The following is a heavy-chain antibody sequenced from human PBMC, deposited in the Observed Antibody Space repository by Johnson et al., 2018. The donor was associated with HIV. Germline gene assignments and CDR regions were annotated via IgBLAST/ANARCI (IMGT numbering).Heavy chain of an antibody. CDR1: GFDFSIYA. D-gene: IGHD3-16*01. CDR3: TTGFGPAYEM. J-gene: IGHJ3*02. V-gene: IGHV3-15*01. CDR2: INRRTDRGTT. Sequence: VQLVESGGGLVQPGGSLRLSCAASGFDFSIYAMNWVRQAPGKGLAWVARINRRTDRGTTDHAAPVKGRFSISRDDSQNTLYLQMNSLKTEDTAVYYCTTGFGPAYEMWGQGTMVTVSS.